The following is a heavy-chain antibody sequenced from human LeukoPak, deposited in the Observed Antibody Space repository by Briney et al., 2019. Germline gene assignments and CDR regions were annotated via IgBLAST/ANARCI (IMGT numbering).Heavy chain of an antibody. V-gene: IGHV3-21*01. J-gene: IGHJ6*03. CDR2: VSGDSSHI. D-gene: IGHD6-13*01. Sequence: GGSLRLSCAASGFTFSTSTMEWVRQAPGKGLEWVSSVSGDSSHIYYAGSVEGRFTISRDNAKNSLYLQMNSLRAEDTAVYYCAKVTVSTSSSWSRYHYYYMDVWGKGTTVTVSS. CDR1: GFTFSTST. CDR3: AKVTVSTSSSWSRYHYYYMDV.